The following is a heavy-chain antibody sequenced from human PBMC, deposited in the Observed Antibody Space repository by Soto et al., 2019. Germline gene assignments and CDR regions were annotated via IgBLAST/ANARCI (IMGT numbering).Heavy chain of an antibody. Sequence: SQTLSLTCAISGDSVSSNNAAWNWIRLSPSRGLEWLGRTYHRSKWYNDYAVSVKSRITINPDTSKNQFSLLLNSVIPEDTAVYYCARGNNGYMGDWGQGTLVTVSS. CDR1: GDSVSSNNAA. D-gene: IGHD5-12*01. V-gene: IGHV6-1*01. CDR2: TYHRSKWYN. J-gene: IGHJ4*02. CDR3: ARGNNGYMGD.